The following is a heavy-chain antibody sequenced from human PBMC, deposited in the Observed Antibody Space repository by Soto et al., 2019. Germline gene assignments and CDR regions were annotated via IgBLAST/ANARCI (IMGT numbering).Heavy chain of an antibody. D-gene: IGHD2-15*01. Sequence: SETLSLTCTVYGGSFSGYYWSWIRQPPGKGLEWIGEINHSGSTNYNPSLKSRVTISVDTSKNQFSLKLSSVTAADTAVYYCARGPSREAACSGGSCYSRIIDYWGQGTLVTVSS. CDR2: INHSGST. J-gene: IGHJ4*02. CDR3: ARGPSREAACSGGSCYSRIIDY. CDR1: GGSFSGYY. V-gene: IGHV4-34*01.